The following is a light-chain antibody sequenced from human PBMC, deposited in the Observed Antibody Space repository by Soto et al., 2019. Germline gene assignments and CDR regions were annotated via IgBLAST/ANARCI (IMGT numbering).Light chain of an antibody. V-gene: IGKV1-27*01. CDR1: QVINNY. J-gene: IGKJ5*01. CDR3: QQYHSDPIT. CDR2: AAS. Sequence: DIQMTQSPSSLSASVGDRVIITCRASQVINNYLAWYQQRPGKVPKLLIYAASTLQSGVPSRFSGSGSGTDFTLTVTSLQPVDVAVYYCQQYHSDPITFGQGTRLEI.